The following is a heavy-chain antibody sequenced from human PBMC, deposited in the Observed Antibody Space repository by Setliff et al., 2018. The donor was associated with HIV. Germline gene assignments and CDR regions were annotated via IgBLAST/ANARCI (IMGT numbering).Heavy chain of an antibody. Sequence: GESLKISCKGFGYTFSTHWIGWIRQVPGKGLEWMGIINPRDSAARYSPAPQGHFTFSADKSISTAYLQWSSLKASDTAMYFCATARPGGSPTLDFDYWGQGTLVTVSS. J-gene: IGHJ4*02. V-gene: IGHV5-51*01. D-gene: IGHD1-26*01. CDR1: GYTFSTHW. CDR2: INPRDSAA. CDR3: ATARPGGSPTLDFDY.